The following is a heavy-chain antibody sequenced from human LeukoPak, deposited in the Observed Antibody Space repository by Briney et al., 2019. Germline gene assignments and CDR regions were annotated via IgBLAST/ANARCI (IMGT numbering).Heavy chain of an antibody. J-gene: IGHJ4*02. D-gene: IGHD6-19*01. Sequence: PGGSLRLSCAASGFTFSSYALNWVRQAPGKGLQWVSAISGSGGGTYYAASVKGRCTISRDNSKNTLYLQINSLRAEDTAVYYCAKDDHGGSGWRDYFDYWGQGTLVTVSS. CDR3: AKDDHGGSGWRDYFDY. CDR2: ISGSGGGT. V-gene: IGHV3-23*01. CDR1: GFTFSSYA.